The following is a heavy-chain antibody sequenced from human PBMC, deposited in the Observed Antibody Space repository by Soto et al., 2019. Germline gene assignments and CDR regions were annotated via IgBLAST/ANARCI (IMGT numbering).Heavy chain of an antibody. CDR2: INTGNGNT. D-gene: IGHD5-12*01. J-gene: IGHJ4*02. Sequence: ASVKVSCKPSGYAFTSYLLYWVRQAPGQRLERMGWINTGNGNTKYSQKFQGRVTITRDTSASTAYMELSSLTSEDTAVYYCASGNCGYICYHDYWGQGTLVTVS. CDR1: GYAFTSYL. CDR3: ASGNCGYICYHDY. V-gene: IGHV1-3*04.